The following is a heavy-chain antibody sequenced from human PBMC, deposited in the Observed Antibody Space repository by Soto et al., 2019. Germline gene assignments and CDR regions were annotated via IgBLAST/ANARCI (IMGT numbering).Heavy chain of an antibody. CDR3: ARDRDSSGYSDYYYYYGMDV. Sequence: ASVKVSCKTSGYTFTNYRIHWVRQAPGQRLEWMGIINPSGGGTIYAQKFQGRITMTRDTSTTTVYMEVSSLRSEDTAVYYCARDRDSSGYSDYYYYYGMDVWGQGTTVTVSS. D-gene: IGHD3-22*01. CDR2: INPSGGGT. CDR1: GYTFTNYR. J-gene: IGHJ6*02. V-gene: IGHV1-46*01.